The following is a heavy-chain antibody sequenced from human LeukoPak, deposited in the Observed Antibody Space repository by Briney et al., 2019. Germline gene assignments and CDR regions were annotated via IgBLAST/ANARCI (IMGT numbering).Heavy chain of an antibody. CDR1: GGSISSGDYY. D-gene: IGHD4-17*01. CDR2: IYYSGST. CDR3: AREAGAMTTVTEGYWYFDL. J-gene: IGHJ2*01. Sequence: SETLSLTCTVSGGSISSGDYYWSWIRQPPGKALEWIGYIYYSGSTYYNPSLKSRVTISVDTSKNQFSLKLSSVTAADTAVYYCAREAGAMTTVTEGYWYFDLWGRGTLVTVSS. V-gene: IGHV4-30-4*01.